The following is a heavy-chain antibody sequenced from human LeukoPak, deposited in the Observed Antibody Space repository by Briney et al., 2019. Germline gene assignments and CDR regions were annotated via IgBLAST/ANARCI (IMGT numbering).Heavy chain of an antibody. CDR2: IYTSGST. Sequence: SEILSLTCAVYGGSFSGYYWSWIRQPAGKGLEWIGRIYTSGSTNYNPSLKSRVTISVDASKNQFSLKLSSVTAADTVVYYCARVGDGVGATADYYMDVWGKGTTVTISS. CDR1: GGSFSGYY. J-gene: IGHJ6*03. CDR3: ARVGDGVGATADYYMDV. V-gene: IGHV4-59*10. D-gene: IGHD1-26*01.